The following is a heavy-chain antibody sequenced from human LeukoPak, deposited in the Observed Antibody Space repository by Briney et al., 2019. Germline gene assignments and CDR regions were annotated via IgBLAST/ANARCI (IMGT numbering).Heavy chain of an antibody. D-gene: IGHD3-22*01. CDR3: ARDRGYYDSSGYHGWFDP. Sequence: PGGSLRLSCAASGFTFSSYWMSWVRQAPGKGLEWVANIKQDGSEKYYVDSVKGRFTISRDNAKNSLYLQMNSLRAEDTAVYYCARDRGYYDSSGYHGWFDPWGQGTLVTVSS. J-gene: IGHJ5*02. CDR1: GFTFSSYW. V-gene: IGHV3-7*01. CDR2: IKQDGSEK.